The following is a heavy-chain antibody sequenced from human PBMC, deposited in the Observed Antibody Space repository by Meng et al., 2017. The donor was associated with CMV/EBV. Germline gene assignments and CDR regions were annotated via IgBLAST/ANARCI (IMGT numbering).Heavy chain of an antibody. J-gene: IGHJ5*02. CDR2: ISSSSSYI. D-gene: IGHD2-15*01. CDR1: GFTFSSYS. CDR3: ARDDSVVVVAAPFDP. V-gene: IGHV3-21*01. Sequence: GGSLRLSCAASGFTFSSYSMNWVRQAPGKGLEWVSSISSSSSYIYYADSVKGRFTISRDNAKNSLYLRMNSLRAEDTAVYYCARDDSVVVVAAPFDPWGQGTLVTVSS.